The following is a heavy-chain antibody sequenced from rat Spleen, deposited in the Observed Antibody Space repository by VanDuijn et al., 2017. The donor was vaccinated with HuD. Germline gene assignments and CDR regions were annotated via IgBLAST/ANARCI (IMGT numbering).Heavy chain of an antibody. CDR2: ISYDGIST. J-gene: IGHJ2*01. V-gene: IGHV5-29*01. Sequence: EVQLVESDGGLVQPGRSLKLSCAASGFSFSDYYMAWVRQAPSKGLEWVATISYDGISTYYRDSGKGRFTISRDNTKTTLYLQMDSLRSEDTATYYCARRFDFDYWGQGVMVTVSS. CDR1: GFSFSDYY. CDR3: ARRFDFDY.